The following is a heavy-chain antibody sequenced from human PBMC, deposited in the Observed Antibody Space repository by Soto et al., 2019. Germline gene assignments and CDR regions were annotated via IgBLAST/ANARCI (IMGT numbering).Heavy chain of an antibody. D-gene: IGHD3-16*01. CDR2: INPYSGNT. CDR3: VMVDNYVTPTPQDV. Sequence: QVQLVQSGDEVRKPGSSVKVSCKASGYIFVNYGIAWVRQAPGQGLEWMGWINPYSGNTHYASKVQGRLTMTTDTSTSTAYMDLGSLTSDDTAVYYCVMVDNYVTPTPQDVWGQGTTVTVSS. V-gene: IGHV1-18*01. CDR1: GYIFVNYG. J-gene: IGHJ6*02.